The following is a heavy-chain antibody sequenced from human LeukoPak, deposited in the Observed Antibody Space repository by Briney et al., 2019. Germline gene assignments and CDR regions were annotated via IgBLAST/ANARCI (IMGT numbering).Heavy chain of an antibody. CDR2: INHSGST. V-gene: IGHV4-34*01. CDR1: GGSFSGYY. D-gene: IGHD3-9*01. CDR3: ARGAIRYDILTGYYLTYYFDY. J-gene: IGHJ4*02. Sequence: SETLSLTWAVYGGSFSGYYWSWIRQPPGNGLEWIGEINHSGSTNYNPSLKSRVTISVDTSKNQFSLKLSSVTAADTAVYYCARGAIRYDILTGYYLTYYFDYWGQGTLVTVSS.